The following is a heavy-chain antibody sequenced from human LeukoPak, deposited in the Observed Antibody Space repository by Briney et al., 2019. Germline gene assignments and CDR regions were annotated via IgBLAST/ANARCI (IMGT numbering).Heavy chain of an antibody. Sequence: ETLSLTCAVYGGSFSGYYWSWIRQPPGKGLEWIGEINHSGSTNYNPSLKSRVTISVDTSKNQFSLKLSSVTAADTAVYYCATARRIAVAGAFDYWGQGTLVTVSS. CDR1: GGSFSGYY. CDR2: INHSGST. CDR3: ATARRIAVAGAFDY. J-gene: IGHJ4*02. V-gene: IGHV4-34*01. D-gene: IGHD6-19*01.